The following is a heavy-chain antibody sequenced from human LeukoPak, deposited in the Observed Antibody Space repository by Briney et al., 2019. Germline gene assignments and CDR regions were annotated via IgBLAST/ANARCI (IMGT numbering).Heavy chain of an antibody. Sequence: PGGSLRLSCAASGFTFSSYGMHWVRQAPGKGLEWVAVISYDGSNKFYPDSVKGRFTISRDNSNLYLQMNSLRAEDTAVYYCAKDGKKWQEPLESWGQGTQVIVSS. V-gene: IGHV3-30*18. CDR1: GFTFSSYG. CDR3: AKDGKKWQEPLES. D-gene: IGHD1-14*01. CDR2: ISYDGSNK. J-gene: IGHJ4*02.